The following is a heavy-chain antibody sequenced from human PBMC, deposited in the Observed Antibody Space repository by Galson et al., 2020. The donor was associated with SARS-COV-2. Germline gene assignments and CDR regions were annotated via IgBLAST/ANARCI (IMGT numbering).Heavy chain of an antibody. CDR2: IYQGGTT. Sequence: SETLSLTCAVSGLSISSAFYCGWIRQPPGKGLAWIGKIYQGGTTNYNQSLKSRDTIPIDKTKIQFSLNMRSVTAADTAVYYCARPSSRGYYSIWYFDLWGRGTLVTVSS. V-gene: IGHV4-38-2*01. CDR1: GLSISSAFY. D-gene: IGHD3-22*01. J-gene: IGHJ2*01. CDR3: ARPSSRGYYSIWYFDL.